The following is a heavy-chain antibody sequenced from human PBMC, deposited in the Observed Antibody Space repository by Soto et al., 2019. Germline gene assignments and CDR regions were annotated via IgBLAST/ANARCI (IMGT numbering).Heavy chain of an antibody. J-gene: IGHJ6*02. CDR1: GGSISSYY. Sequence: SETLSLTCTVSGGSISSYYWSWIRQPPGKGLEWIGYIYYSGSTNYNPSLKSRVTISVDTSKNQFSLKLISVTAADTAVYYCARDFEFGTGDTPNYGMYVWGQGTTVTVSS. CDR3: ARDFEFGTGDTPNYGMYV. CDR2: IYYSGST. D-gene: IGHD7-27*01. V-gene: IGHV4-59*01.